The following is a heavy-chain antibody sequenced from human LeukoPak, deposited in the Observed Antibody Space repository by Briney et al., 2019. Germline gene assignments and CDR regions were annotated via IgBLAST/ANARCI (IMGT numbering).Heavy chain of an antibody. CDR1: GFTFSSYA. CDR3: AKNPRWLQLTTPFDY. J-gene: IGHJ4*02. D-gene: IGHD5-12*01. V-gene: IGHV3-23*01. Sequence: PGGSPRLSCAASGFTFSSYAMSWVRQAPGKGLEWVSAISGSGGSTYYADSVKGRFTISRDNSKNTLYLQMNSLRAEDTAVYYCAKNPRWLQLTTPFDYWGQGTLVTVSS. CDR2: ISGSGGST.